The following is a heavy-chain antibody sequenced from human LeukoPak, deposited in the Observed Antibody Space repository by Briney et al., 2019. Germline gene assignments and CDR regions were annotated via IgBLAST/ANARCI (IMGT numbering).Heavy chain of an antibody. CDR1: GFTFSSYA. Sequence: PGGSLRLSCAASGFTFSSYAMHWVRQSPGKGLEWVAVISYDGSNKYYADSVKGRFTISRDNSKNTLYLQMNSLRAEDTAVYYCAREGAAAGELFYWGQGTLVTVSS. D-gene: IGHD6-13*01. CDR3: AREGAAAGELFY. J-gene: IGHJ4*02. CDR2: ISYDGSNK. V-gene: IGHV3-30*04.